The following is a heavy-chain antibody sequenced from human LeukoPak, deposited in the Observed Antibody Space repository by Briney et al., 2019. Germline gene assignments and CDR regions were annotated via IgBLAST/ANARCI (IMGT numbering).Heavy chain of an antibody. J-gene: IGHJ4*02. D-gene: IGHD3-10*01. CDR2: ISSSGSTI. Sequence: GGSLRLSCAASGFTFSDYYMRWIRQAPGKGLEWVSYISSSGSTIYYADSVKGRFTISRDNAKNSLYLQMNSLRAEDTAVYYCASHYGSGSYPIDYWGQGTLVTVSS. CDR1: GFTFSDYY. V-gene: IGHV3-11*04. CDR3: ASHYGSGSYPIDY.